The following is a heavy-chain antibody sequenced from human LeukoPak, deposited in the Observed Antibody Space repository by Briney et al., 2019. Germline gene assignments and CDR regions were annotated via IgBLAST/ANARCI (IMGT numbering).Heavy chain of an antibody. V-gene: IGHV4-39*07. D-gene: IGHD1-26*01. Sequence: KPSETLLPSSTVSGASISSSSYCWGWLRQPPGGGLEWIGYIALTARTHYNPSLKSRVHISIDESKNHLYLNLAPVTAADTAVYNCARESGPFCPIGHGGRGTLVAVT. J-gene: IGHJ4*02. CDR2: IALTART. CDR3: ARESGPFCPIGH. CDR1: GASISSSSYC.